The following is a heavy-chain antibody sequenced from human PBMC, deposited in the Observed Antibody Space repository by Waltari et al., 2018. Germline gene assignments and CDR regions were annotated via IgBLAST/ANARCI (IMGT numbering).Heavy chain of an antibody. V-gene: IGHV3-23*01. CDR2: ASDSGGNS. CDR1: GFSFSNYA. CDR3: AKDLLPTGVFDY. Sequence: EVQLLESGGGLVQPGGSLRLSCAASGFSFSNYAMSWVRRVPGKGLEWVSAASDSGGNSYYADSVKGRFTISRDNSKNMLYLQMKYLSAEDTALYYCAKDLLPTGVFDYWGQGALVTVSS. D-gene: IGHD3-10*01. J-gene: IGHJ4*02.